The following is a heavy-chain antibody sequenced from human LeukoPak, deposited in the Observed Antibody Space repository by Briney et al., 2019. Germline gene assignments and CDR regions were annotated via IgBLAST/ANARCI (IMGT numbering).Heavy chain of an antibody. J-gene: IGHJ4*02. CDR3: AKVARLVRGVKHTDFDY. CDR2: VSWNSGSI. D-gene: IGHD3-10*01. Sequence: GGSLRLSCAASGFTFDDYAMHWVRQAPGKGLEWVSGVSWNSGSIGYADSVKGRFTISRDNAKNSLYLQTNSLRAEDTVLHYYAKVARLVRGVKHTDFDYWGQGTLVTVSS. CDR1: GFTFDDYA. V-gene: IGHV3-9*01.